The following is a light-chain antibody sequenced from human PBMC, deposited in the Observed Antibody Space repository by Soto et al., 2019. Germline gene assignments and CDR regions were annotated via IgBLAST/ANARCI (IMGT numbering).Light chain of an antibody. Sequence: QSVLTQPPSVSGAPGQRVTISCTGSSSNIGAGYDVHWYQHLPGTAPKLLIYGDNHRPSGVPDRFSGSKSGTSASLAITGLQAEDEADYYCQSYDSSLSGPVVFGGGTKLTVL. V-gene: IGLV1-40*01. CDR3: QSYDSSLSGPVV. CDR2: GDN. CDR1: SSNIGAGYD. J-gene: IGLJ2*01.